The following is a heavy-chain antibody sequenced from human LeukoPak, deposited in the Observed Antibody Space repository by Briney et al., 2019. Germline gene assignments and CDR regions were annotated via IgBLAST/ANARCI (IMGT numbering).Heavy chain of an antibody. V-gene: IGHV3-21*01. CDR1: GFTFSSYS. Sequence: GGSLRLSCAASGFTFSSYSMNWVRQAPGKGLQWVSSISSSSSYIYYADSVKGRFTISRDNAKNSLYLQMNSLRAEDTAVYYCARDLRYYDSRSDWGQGTLVTVSS. J-gene: IGHJ4*02. CDR2: ISSSSSYI. CDR3: ARDLRYYDSRSD. D-gene: IGHD3-22*01.